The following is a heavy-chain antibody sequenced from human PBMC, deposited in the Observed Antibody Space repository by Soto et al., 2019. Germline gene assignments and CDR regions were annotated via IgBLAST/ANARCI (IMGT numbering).Heavy chain of an antibody. CDR3: ARDNPADRGNFDY. D-gene: IGHD3-10*01. CDR1: GDSISSGDSY. J-gene: IGHJ4*02. CDR2: IYHSGST. Sequence: NLSLTCTVSGDSISSGDSYWSWIRQPPGKGLEWIGVIYHSGSTYYNPSLQRRVTISVDTSKNQFSLKLNSVSAADTAVYFCARDNPADRGNFDYWGQGTLVTVS. V-gene: IGHV4-30-4*01.